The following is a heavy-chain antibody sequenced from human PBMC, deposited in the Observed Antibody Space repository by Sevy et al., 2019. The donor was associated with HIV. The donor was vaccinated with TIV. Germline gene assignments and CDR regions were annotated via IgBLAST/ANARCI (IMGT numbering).Heavy chain of an antibody. V-gene: IGHV3-73*01. D-gene: IGHD2-2*01. CDR2: IRSKANSYAT. Sequence: GGSLRLSCAASGFTFSGSAMHWVRQASGKGLKWVGRIRSKANSYATAYAASVKGRFTISRDDSKNTAYLQMNSLKTEDTAVYYCTSLVVVPAAPGDWFDPWGQGTLVTVSS. CDR1: GFTFSGSA. CDR3: TSLVVVPAAPGDWFDP. J-gene: IGHJ5*02.